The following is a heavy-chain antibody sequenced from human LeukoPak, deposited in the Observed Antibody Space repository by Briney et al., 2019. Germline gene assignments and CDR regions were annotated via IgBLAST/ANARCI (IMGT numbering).Heavy chain of an antibody. CDR3: ARGYYYGSGSTESWFDP. D-gene: IGHD3-10*01. CDR2: IYYSEST. CDR1: GGSISSYY. Sequence: SETLSLTCTVSGGSISSYYWSWIRQPPGKGLEWIGYIYYSESTNYNPSLKSRVIISVDTSKNQFSLKLSSVTAADTAVYYCARGYYYGSGSTESWFDPWGQGTLVTVSS. V-gene: IGHV4-59*01. J-gene: IGHJ5*02.